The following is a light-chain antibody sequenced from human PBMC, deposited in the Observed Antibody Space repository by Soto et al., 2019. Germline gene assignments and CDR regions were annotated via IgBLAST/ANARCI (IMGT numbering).Light chain of an antibody. Sequence: QSALTQPRSVSGSPGESVTISCTGTSSDVRTYNYVSWYQQQPDKAPKLVIYDVTERPSGVPDRFSGSKSDNTASLTISGLQAEDEADYYCCSYAGTFTFVFGTGTKV. J-gene: IGLJ1*01. CDR3: CSYAGTFTFV. CDR1: SSDVRTYNY. V-gene: IGLV2-11*01. CDR2: DVT.